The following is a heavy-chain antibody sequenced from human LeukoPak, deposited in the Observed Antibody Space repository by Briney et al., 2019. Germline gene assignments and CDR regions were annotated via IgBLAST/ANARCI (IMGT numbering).Heavy chain of an antibody. J-gene: IGHJ6*03. CDR1: GYSFTSYY. D-gene: IGHD7-27*01. CDR2: INPSGGST. V-gene: IGHV1-46*01. CDR3: ARDGDPNYYYSYMAV. Sequence: ASVKVSCKASGYSFTSYYMHWVRQAPGQGLEWMGIINPSGGSTSYAQKFQGRVTMTRDTSTSTVYMELSSLRSEDAAVYYCARDGDPNYYYSYMAVWGKGTTVTISS.